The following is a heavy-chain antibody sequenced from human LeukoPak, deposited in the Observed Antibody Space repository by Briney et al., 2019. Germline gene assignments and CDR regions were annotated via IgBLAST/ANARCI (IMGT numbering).Heavy chain of an antibody. J-gene: IGHJ3*02. V-gene: IGHV4-34*01. Sequence: SETLSLTCAVYVGSFSGYYWTWVRQPPGKGLEWIGEINHSGRTNHNLSLKSRVTISVDPSKNQFSLKLSSVTAADTAVYYCARGGYYDILAGYSDTFDIWGQGTMVTVSS. CDR2: INHSGRT. CDR3: ARGGYYDILAGYSDTFDI. CDR1: VGSFSGYY. D-gene: IGHD3-9*01.